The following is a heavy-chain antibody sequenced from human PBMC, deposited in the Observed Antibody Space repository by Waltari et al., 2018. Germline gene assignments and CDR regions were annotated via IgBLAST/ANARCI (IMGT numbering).Heavy chain of an antibody. Sequence: QVQLVQSGAEVKKPGASVKVSCQASGYTFTGYYLPGGRQAPGQGLEWMGWINPNSGGTNYAQKFQGRVTMTRDTSISTAYMELSRLRSDDTAVYYCARDGWGSGWYRYYFDYWGQGTLVTVSS. CDR1: GYTFTGYY. V-gene: IGHV1-2*02. CDR2: INPNSGGT. CDR3: ARDGWGSGWYRYYFDY. J-gene: IGHJ4*02. D-gene: IGHD6-19*01.